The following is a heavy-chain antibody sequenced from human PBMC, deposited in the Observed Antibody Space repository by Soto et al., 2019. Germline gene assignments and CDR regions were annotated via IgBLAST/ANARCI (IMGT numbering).Heavy chain of an antibody. D-gene: IGHD5-12*01. CDR2: IYYSGST. CDR3: ARRGGYEPDAFDI. Sequence: SETLSLTCTVSGGSISSYYWSWIRQPPGKGLEWIGYIYYSGSTNYNPSLKSRVTISVDTSKNQFSLKLSSVTAADTAVYYCARRGGYEPDAFDIWGQGTMVTVSS. CDR1: GGSISSYY. V-gene: IGHV4-59*08. J-gene: IGHJ3*02.